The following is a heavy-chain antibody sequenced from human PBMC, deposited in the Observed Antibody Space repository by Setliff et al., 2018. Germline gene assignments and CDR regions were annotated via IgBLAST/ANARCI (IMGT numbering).Heavy chain of an antibody. J-gene: IGHJ4*02. CDR2: INHSGST. Sequence: PSETLSLTCTVYGGSFSDYYWGWIRQPPGKGLEWIAEINHSGSTNYNPSLKSRVTISVDTSRNQFSLKLSSVTAADTAVYYCRFWSGYYHNDYWGQGTLVTVSS. V-gene: IGHV4-34*01. CDR3: RFWSGYYHNDY. CDR1: GGSFSDYY. D-gene: IGHD3-3*01.